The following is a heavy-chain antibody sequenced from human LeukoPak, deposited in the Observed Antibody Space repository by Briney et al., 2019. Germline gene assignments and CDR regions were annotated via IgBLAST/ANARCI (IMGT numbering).Heavy chain of an antibody. V-gene: IGHV4-30-4*08. Sequence: SETLSLTCTVSGGSISSGDYYWSWIRQPPGKGLEWIGYIYYSGSTYYNPSLKSRVTISVDTSKNQFSLKLSSVTAADTAVYHCARVVGDSSGYYYVGGPYYFDYWGQGALVTVSS. CDR1: GGSISSGDYY. CDR2: IYYSGST. J-gene: IGHJ4*02. D-gene: IGHD3-22*01. CDR3: ARVVGDSSGYYYVGGPYYFDY.